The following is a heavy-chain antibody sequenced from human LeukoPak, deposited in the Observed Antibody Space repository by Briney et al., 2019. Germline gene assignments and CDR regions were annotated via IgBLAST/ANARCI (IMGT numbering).Heavy chain of an antibody. V-gene: IGHV3-30*03. CDR2: ISYDGSNK. Sequence: PGGSLRLSCAASGFTFSSYGMHWVRQAPGKGLKWVAVISYDGSNKYYADSVRGRFTISRDNSKNTLYLQMNSLRAEDTAVYYCARDSVYSFDYWGQGTLVTVSS. CDR1: GFTFSSYG. D-gene: IGHD5-18*01. CDR3: ARDSVYSFDY. J-gene: IGHJ4*02.